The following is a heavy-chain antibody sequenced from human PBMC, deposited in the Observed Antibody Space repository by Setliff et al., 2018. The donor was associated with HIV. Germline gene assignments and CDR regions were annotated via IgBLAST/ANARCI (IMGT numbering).Heavy chain of an antibody. CDR3: ARDRVPIY. CDR2: ISSSGAHI. Sequence: GESLRLSCAASEFTFSSYSMNWVRQAPGTGLEWVASISSSGAHIFYAESLKGRFSVSRDNGRNFLYLQMSSLRAEDTAVYYCARDRVPIYWGQGMLVTVSS. CDR1: EFTFSSYS. V-gene: IGHV3-21*06. D-gene: IGHD3-10*01. J-gene: IGHJ4*02.